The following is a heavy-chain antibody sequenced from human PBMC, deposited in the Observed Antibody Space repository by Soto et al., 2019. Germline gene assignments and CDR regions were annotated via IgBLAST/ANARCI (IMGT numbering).Heavy chain of an antibody. D-gene: IGHD6-6*01. J-gene: IGHJ3*02. Sequence: SVKVSRKASGGTFSSYTISWVRQAPGQGLEWMGRIIPILHMANYAQKFQDRVTITADKSTSTAYMDLSSLRSEDTAVYYCARDRASISAGGAFDIWGQGTMVTVSS. CDR1: GGTFSSYT. CDR3: ARDRASISAGGAFDI. CDR2: IIPILHMA. V-gene: IGHV1-69*04.